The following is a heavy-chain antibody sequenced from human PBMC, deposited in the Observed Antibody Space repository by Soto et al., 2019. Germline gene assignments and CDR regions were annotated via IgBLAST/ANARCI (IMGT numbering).Heavy chain of an antibody. D-gene: IGHD2-2*01. Sequence: SETLSLTCTVSGGSISSSRYYWGWIRQPRGKGLEWIGSIYYSGSTYYNPSLRSRVTISVDTSKNQFSLKLSSVTAADTAVYYCARVICSSTSCYEDYYYGMDVWGQGTTVT. CDR1: GGSISSSRYY. J-gene: IGHJ6*02. V-gene: IGHV4-39*01. CDR3: ARVICSSTSCYEDYYYGMDV. CDR2: IYYSGST.